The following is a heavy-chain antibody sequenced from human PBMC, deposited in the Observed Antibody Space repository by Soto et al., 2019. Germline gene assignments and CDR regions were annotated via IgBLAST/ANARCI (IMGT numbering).Heavy chain of an antibody. J-gene: IGHJ4*02. CDR1: GGSISSYY. Sequence: SETLSLTCTVSGGSISSYYWSWIRQPPGKGLEWIGDIYYSGGTNYNPPLKSRVTISVDTSKNQFSLKLTSVTAADTAVYYWACMRGSFPAGSLDYGGQGTLVPVSS. CDR2: IYYSGGT. CDR3: ACMRGSFPAGSLDY. D-gene: IGHD1-26*01. V-gene: IGHV4-59*08.